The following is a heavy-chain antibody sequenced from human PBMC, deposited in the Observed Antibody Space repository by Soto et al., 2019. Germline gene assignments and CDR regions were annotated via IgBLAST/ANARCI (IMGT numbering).Heavy chain of an antibody. V-gene: IGHV4-31*03. CDR1: GGSISRGSYY. Sequence: QVQLQESGPGLVKPSQTLSLTCTVSGGSISRGSYYWNWIRQHPEKGLEWIGNIHHSGNTYCKPSLKSRVAISIDTSKNQFSLKLSSVTAADTAVYYCARNSYTYADLHYWGQGTLVTVSS. D-gene: IGHD5-18*01. J-gene: IGHJ4*02. CDR2: IHHSGNT. CDR3: ARNSYTYADLHY.